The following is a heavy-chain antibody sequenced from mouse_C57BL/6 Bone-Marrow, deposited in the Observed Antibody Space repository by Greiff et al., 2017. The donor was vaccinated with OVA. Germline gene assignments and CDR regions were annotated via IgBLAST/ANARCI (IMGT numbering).Heavy chain of an antibody. J-gene: IGHJ3*01. D-gene: IGHD3-2*02. CDR1: GYTFTSYG. CDR3: ARRPGQLRLRGFSY. V-gene: IGHV1-81*01. Sequence: VQLQQSGAELARPGASVKLSCKASGYTFTSYGISWVKQRTGQGLEWIGEIYPSSGSTNYNEKFKGKATLTADKYYSTAYMELSSLTAEDSAVYSLARRPGQLRLRGFSYWGQGTLVTVSA. CDR2: IYPSSGST.